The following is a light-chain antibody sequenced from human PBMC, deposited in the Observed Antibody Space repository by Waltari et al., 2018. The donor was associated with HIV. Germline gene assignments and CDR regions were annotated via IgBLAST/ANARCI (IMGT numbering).Light chain of an antibody. CDR2: GAS. CDR1: QTAISNY. CDR3: QQYGDSPFT. V-gene: IGKV3-20*01. Sequence: EIVLTQSPDTLSLSPGTRATLSCRASQTAISNYLAWYQQKPGQAPRLLVYGASSRAAGIADRFSGSGSGTDFTLIISRVEPEDSAVFYCQQYGDSPFTFGPGTKVEIK. J-gene: IGKJ3*01.